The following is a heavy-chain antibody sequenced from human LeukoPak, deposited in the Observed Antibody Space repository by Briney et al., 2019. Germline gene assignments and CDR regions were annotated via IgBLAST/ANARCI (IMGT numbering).Heavy chain of an antibody. Sequence: PGGSLRLSCAASGFTFSSYAMGWVRQAPGKGLEWVSAISGSGGSTYYADSVKGRFTISRDNSKNTLYLQMNSLRAEDTAVYYCAKGGGSSWYGAVWFDPWGQGTLVTVSS. CDR1: GFTFSSYA. CDR2: ISGSGGST. CDR3: AKGGGSSWYGAVWFDP. J-gene: IGHJ5*02. V-gene: IGHV3-23*01. D-gene: IGHD6-13*01.